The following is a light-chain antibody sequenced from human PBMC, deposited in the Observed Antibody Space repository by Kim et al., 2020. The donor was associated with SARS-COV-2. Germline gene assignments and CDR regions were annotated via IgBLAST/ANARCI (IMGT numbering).Light chain of an antibody. V-gene: IGKV1-12*01. Sequence: SAFLGDRVTISCRASQFVSSSVAWYQQKPGKAPKLLLYASSSLRSGVSPRFSGSGSGTDFTLTITNVQPEDFATYYCQQTDTFPYTFGQGTKPGD. CDR2: ASS. CDR1: QFVSSS. J-gene: IGKJ2*01. CDR3: QQTDTFPYT.